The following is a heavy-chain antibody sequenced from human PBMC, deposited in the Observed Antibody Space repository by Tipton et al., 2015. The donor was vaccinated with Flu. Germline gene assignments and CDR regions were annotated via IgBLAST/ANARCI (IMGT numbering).Heavy chain of an antibody. V-gene: IGHV3-11*01. CDR2: ILISGATI. Sequence: SLRLSCAASGFTFSDYYMTWIRQAPGKGLEWLSCILISGATIYYAHSVKGRFTISRDNTNNPLYLQMKGLTTEYTAVYYWAGDRRRWLLSPNQDFWGQGTLVTVSS. J-gene: IGHJ4*02. D-gene: IGHD5-24*01. CDR1: GFTFSDYY. CDR3: AGDRRRWLLSPNQDF.